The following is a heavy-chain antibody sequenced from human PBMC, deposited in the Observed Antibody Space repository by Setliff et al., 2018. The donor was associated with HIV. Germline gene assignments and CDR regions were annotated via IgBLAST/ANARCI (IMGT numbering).Heavy chain of an antibody. CDR1: GFSFTNAW. Sequence: GGSLRLSCAASGFSFTNAWMNWVRQAPGKRLEWVSGISAGGGSTYYADSVKGRFTISRDNSKNTLYMQMNNLRAEDTAVYYCAKRGYVSAWYDEPVQFYQHMDVWGKGTTVTVSS. J-gene: IGHJ6*03. CDR3: AKRGYVSAWYDEPVQFYQHMDV. D-gene: IGHD6-19*01. CDR2: ISAGGGST. V-gene: IGHV3-23*01.